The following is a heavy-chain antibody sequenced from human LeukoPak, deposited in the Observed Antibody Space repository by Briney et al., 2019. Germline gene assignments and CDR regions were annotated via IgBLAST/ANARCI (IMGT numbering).Heavy chain of an antibody. CDR2: INHSGST. CDR1: GGSFRGYY. D-gene: IGHD3-3*01. J-gene: IGHJ6*03. Sequence: SETLSLTCAVYGGSFRGYYWSWIRQPPGKGLEWIGEINHSGSTNYNPSLKSRVTISVDTSKNQISLKLSSVTAADTAVYYCARVLWSGYYIIAYSDYYMDVWGKGTTVTVSS. V-gene: IGHV4-34*01. CDR3: ARVLWSGYYIIAYSDYYMDV.